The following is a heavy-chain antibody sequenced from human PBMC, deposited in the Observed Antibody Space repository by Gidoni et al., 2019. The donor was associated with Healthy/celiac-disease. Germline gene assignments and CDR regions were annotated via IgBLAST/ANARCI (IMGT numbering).Heavy chain of an antibody. J-gene: IGHJ4*02. Sequence: EVQLVESGGGLVQPGGSLRLSCAASGFTFSSDSMNWGRQAPGKGLGGVSYLSSSSSTIYYADSVKCRFTISRDNAKNSLFLQMNSLRDEDTAVYYCARGRGVVVVAATHDYWGQGTLVTVSS. V-gene: IGHV3-48*02. D-gene: IGHD2-15*01. CDR2: LSSSSSTI. CDR1: GFTFSSDS. CDR3: ARGRGVVVVAATHDY.